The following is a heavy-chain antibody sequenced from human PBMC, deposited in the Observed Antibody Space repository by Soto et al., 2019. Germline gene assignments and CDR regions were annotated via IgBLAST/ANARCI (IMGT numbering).Heavy chain of an antibody. V-gene: IGHV4-59*01. Sequence: SETLSLTCTVSGDSMSSYYWSWIRQPPGKGLEWIGYIYYSGSTTYNPSLRSRVTMSVDTSKNQFSLRLSSVTAADTAVYYCARAKSNYQTFDHWGQGAQVTVSS. CDR2: IYYSGST. J-gene: IGHJ4*02. D-gene: IGHD4-4*01. CDR3: ARAKSNYQTFDH. CDR1: GDSMSSYY.